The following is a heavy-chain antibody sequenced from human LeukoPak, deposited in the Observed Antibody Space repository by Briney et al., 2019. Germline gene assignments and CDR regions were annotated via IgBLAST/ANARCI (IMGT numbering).Heavy chain of an antibody. CDR1: GFTFDDYA. D-gene: IGHD6-19*01. Sequence: PGGSLRLSCAASGFTFDDYAMHWVRHAPGKGLEWVSGISWNSGSIGYADSVKGRFTISRDNAKNSLYLQMNSLRAEDTALYYCAKDGRAVAGPIDYWGQGTLVTVSS. CDR3: AKDGRAVAGPIDY. CDR2: ISWNSGSI. J-gene: IGHJ4*02. V-gene: IGHV3-9*01.